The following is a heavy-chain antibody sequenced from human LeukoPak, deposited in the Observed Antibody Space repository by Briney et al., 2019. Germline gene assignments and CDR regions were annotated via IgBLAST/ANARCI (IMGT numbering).Heavy chain of an antibody. V-gene: IGHV3-23*01. J-gene: IGHJ4*02. CDR3: AKDYLAGTAMVLFLY. D-gene: IGHD5-18*01. CDR1: GFTFSNYA. Sequence: GGSLRLSCAASGFTFSNYAMGWVRQAPGRGLEWVSTISVSGDNTYYAVSVKGRFTISRDSFQSTLYLQMNSLRAEDTAVYYCAKDYLAGTAMVLFLYWGQGTLVTVSS. CDR2: ISVSGDNT.